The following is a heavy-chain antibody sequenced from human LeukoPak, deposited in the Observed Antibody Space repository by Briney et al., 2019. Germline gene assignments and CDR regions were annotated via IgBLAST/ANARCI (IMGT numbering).Heavy chain of an antibody. Sequence: GGSLRLSCATSGFMFHSYALSWVRQAPGQGREWVACISGNADVTHYADSVKGRFTISRDTATSTVYLQMDSLRAEDSATYYCAKLWVRFVFGGQGTLVAVSS. CDR3: AKLWVRFVF. V-gene: IGHV3-23*01. CDR1: GFMFHSYA. J-gene: IGHJ4*02. CDR2: ISGNADVT. D-gene: IGHD3-10*02.